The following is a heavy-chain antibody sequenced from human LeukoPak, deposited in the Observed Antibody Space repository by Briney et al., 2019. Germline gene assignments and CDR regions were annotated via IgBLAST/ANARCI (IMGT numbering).Heavy chain of an antibody. CDR3: ARVAVAGTPEFDY. CDR1: GFTFSSYA. Sequence: GSSLRLSCAASGFTFSSYAMHWVRQAPGKGLEWVAVISYDGSNKYYADSVKGRFTISRDNSENTLYLQMNSLRAEDTAVYYCARVAVAGTPEFDYWGQGTLVTVSS. D-gene: IGHD6-19*01. CDR2: ISYDGSNK. J-gene: IGHJ4*02. V-gene: IGHV3-30-3*01.